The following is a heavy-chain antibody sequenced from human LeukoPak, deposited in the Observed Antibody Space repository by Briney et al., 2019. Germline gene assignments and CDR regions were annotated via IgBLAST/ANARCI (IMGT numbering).Heavy chain of an antibody. D-gene: IGHD2-21*02. J-gene: IGHJ4*02. CDR3: ARSPDCGGDCNRLPPGEY. CDR1: GFTFSSYW. Sequence: GGSLRLSCAASGFTFSSYWMYWVRQAPGKGLVWVSRINSDGSSTSYADSVKGRFTISRDNAKNTLYLQMNSLRAEDTALYYCARSPDCGGDCNRLPPGEYWGLGTLVTVSS. V-gene: IGHV3-74*01. CDR2: INSDGSST.